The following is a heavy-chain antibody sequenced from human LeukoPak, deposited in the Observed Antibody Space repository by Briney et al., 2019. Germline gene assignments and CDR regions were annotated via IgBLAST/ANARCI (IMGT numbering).Heavy chain of an antibody. CDR1: GFTFSSHA. V-gene: IGHV3-66*01. CDR3: AREVRAAAAFDY. J-gene: IGHJ4*02. D-gene: IGHD6-13*01. CDR2: IYSGGST. Sequence: GGSLRLSCAASGFTFSSHAMSWVRQAPGKGLEWVSVIYSGGSTYYADSVKGRFTISRDNSKNTLYLQMNSLRAEDTAVYYCAREVRAAAAFDYWGQGTLVTVSS.